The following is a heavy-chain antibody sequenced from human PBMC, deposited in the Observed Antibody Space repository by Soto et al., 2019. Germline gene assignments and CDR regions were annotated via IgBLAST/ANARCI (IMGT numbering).Heavy chain of an antibody. CDR1: GYTLTELS. V-gene: IGHV1-24*01. CDR3: ATGSILSGYYYYYMDV. CDR2: FDPEDGET. D-gene: IGHD2-2*01. J-gene: IGHJ6*03. Sequence: ASVKVSCKVSGYTLTELSMHWVRQAPGKGLEWMGGFDPEDGETIYAQKFQGRVTMTEDTSTDTAYMELSSLRSEDTAVYYCATGSILSGYYYYYMDVWGKGTTVTVSS.